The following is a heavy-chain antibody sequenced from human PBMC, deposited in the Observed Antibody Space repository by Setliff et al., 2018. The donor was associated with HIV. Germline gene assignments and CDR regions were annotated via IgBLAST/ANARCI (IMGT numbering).Heavy chain of an antibody. V-gene: IGHV4-61*02. Sequence: SETLSLTCTVSGDSINSGTYYWNWLRQPAGKGLEWIGRVYSSGNTYYNPSLKSRAAISLNTSKNQFSLRLRSVTAADTAIYYCARSPSNHMTEAGKKKTYYYYYMDVWGKGTTVTVSS. CDR2: VYSSGNT. CDR3: ARSPSNHMTEAGKKKTYYYYYMDV. J-gene: IGHJ6*03. CDR1: GDSINSGTYY. D-gene: IGHD6-13*01.